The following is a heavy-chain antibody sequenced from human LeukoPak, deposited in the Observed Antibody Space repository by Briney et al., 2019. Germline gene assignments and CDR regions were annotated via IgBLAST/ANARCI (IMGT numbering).Heavy chain of an antibody. CDR2: ISSSSSTI. V-gene: IGHV3-48*01. CDR1: GFTLNNYA. D-gene: IGHD1-26*01. CDR3: ARPASGSYP. J-gene: IGHJ5*02. Sequence: PGGSLRLSCAASGFTLNNYAMSWVRQAPGKGLEWVSYISSSSSTIYYADSVKGRFTISRDNAKNSLYLQMNSLRAEDTAVYYCARPASGSYPWGQGTLVTVSS.